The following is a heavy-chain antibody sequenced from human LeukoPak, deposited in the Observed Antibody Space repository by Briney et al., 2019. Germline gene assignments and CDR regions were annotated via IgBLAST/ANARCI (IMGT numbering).Heavy chain of an antibody. D-gene: IGHD1-1*01. CDR3: ARDPGENWHFDH. J-gene: IGHJ4*02. CDR1: GFTFSSYA. V-gene: IGHV3-30*04. CDR2: ITYDGSNK. Sequence: GGSLRLSCAASGFTFSSYAMPWVRKAPGKGLDRVSVITYDGSNKYYADSVECRFTISRDNSKNTLYLQMNSLRAEDTAVYYCARDPGENWHFDHWGQGTLVTVSS.